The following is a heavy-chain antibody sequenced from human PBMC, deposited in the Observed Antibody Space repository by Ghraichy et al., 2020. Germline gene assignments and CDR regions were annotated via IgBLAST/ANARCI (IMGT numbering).Heavy chain of an antibody. Sequence: ASVKVSCKASGYTFTSYAMNWVRQAPGQGLEWMGWINTNTGNPTYAQGFTGRFVFSLDTSVSTAYLQISSLKAEDTAVYYCARVGILRGYSGYDSGYFQHWGQGTLVTVSS. CDR2: INTNTGNP. CDR1: GYTFTSYA. V-gene: IGHV7-4-1*02. CDR3: ARVGILRGYSGYDSGYFQH. D-gene: IGHD5-12*01. J-gene: IGHJ1*01.